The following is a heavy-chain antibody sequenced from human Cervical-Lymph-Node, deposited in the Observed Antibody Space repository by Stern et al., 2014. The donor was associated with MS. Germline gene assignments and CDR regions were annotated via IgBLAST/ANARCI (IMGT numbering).Heavy chain of an antibody. J-gene: IGHJ4*02. CDR1: GYTLTELS. CDR3: ATMVGATDDVMDY. V-gene: IGHV1-24*01. D-gene: IGHD1-26*01. Sequence: VQLVESGAEVKKPGASVKVSCKVSGYTLTELSIHWVRQAPGKGLEWMGGFDPEDGETIYAQKFQGRVSMTEDTSTDTAYMELSSLRSEDTAVDYCATMVGATDDVMDYWGQGTLVTVSS. CDR2: FDPEDGET.